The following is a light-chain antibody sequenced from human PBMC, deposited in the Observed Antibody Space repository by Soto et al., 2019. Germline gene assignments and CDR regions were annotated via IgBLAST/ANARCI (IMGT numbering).Light chain of an antibody. J-gene: IGLJ3*02. CDR2: EGS. V-gene: IGLV2-23*01. CDR3: CSYAGSRV. Sequence: QSALTQPASVSGSPGQSITISCIGTSSDFGSYNLVSWYQQHPGKAPKLMIYEGSKRPSGVSNRFSGSKSGNTASLTISGLQAEDEADYYCCSYAGSRVFGGGTKLTVL. CDR1: SSDFGSYNL.